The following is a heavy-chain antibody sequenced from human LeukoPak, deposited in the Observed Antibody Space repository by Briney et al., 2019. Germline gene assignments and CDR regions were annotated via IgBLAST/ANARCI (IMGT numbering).Heavy chain of an antibody. CDR1: GYTFTGYY. V-gene: IGHV1-2*02. CDR2: INPNSGGT. Sequence: ASVKVSCKASGYTFTGYYMHWVRQAPGQGLEWMGWINPNSGGTNYAQKFQGRVTMTRDTSISTAYMELSRLRSDDTAVYYCARDPFSIPSLNYYDSSGLAFDIWGQGTMVTVSS. CDR3: ARDPFSIPSLNYYDSSGLAFDI. J-gene: IGHJ3*02. D-gene: IGHD3-22*01.